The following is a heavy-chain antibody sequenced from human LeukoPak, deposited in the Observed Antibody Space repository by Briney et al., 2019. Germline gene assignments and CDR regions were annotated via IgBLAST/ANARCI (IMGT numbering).Heavy chain of an antibody. J-gene: IGHJ4*02. CDR3: ASSKYYYDSSGYYYFDY. Sequence: SVKVSRKASGGTFSSYAISWVRQAPGQGLEWMGRIIPIFGTANYAQKFQGRVTITTDESTSTAYMELSSLRSEDTAVYYCASSKYYYDSSGYYYFDYWGQGTLVTVSS. V-gene: IGHV1-69*05. CDR2: IIPIFGTA. D-gene: IGHD3-22*01. CDR1: GGTFSSYA.